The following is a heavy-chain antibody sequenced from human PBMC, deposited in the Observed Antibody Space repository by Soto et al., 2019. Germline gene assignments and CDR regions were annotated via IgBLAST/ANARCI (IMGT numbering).Heavy chain of an antibody. CDR2: IHHSGST. Sequence: SETLSLTCAVSGDSISSMNWWSWVRQPRGKGLEWIGEIHHSGSTNYNPSLMSRVTISVDKSKNQFSLKLTSVTAADTAVYYCARYDYGSGDDYNIDYWGQGTLVTVSS. CDR1: GDSISSMNW. D-gene: IGHD3-10*01. V-gene: IGHV4-4*02. J-gene: IGHJ4*02. CDR3: ARYDYGSGDDYNIDY.